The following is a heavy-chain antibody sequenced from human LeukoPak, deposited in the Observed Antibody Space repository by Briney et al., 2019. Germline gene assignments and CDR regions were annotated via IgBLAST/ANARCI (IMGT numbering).Heavy chain of an antibody. CDR2: IIPILGIA. CDR3: AARYCSGGSCPNRPYYYGMDV. D-gene: IGHD2-15*01. Sequence: GSSVKVSCKASGGTFSSYTISWVRRAPGQGLEWMGRIIPILGIANYAQKFQGRVTITADKSTSTAYMELSSLRSEDTAVYYCAARYCSGGSCPNRPYYYGMDVWGQGTTVTVSS. V-gene: IGHV1-69*02. CDR1: GGTFSSYT. J-gene: IGHJ6*02.